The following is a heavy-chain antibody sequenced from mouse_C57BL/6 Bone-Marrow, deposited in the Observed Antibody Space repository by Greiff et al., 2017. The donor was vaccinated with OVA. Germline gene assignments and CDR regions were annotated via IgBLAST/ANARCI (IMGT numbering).Heavy chain of an antibody. J-gene: IGHJ3*01. V-gene: IGHV3-6*01. CDR2: ISYDGSN. Sequence: EVKLMESGPGLVKPSQSLSLTCSVPGYSITSGYSWNWIRQFPGNNLEWMGFISYDGSNNYNPSLKNRISITRDTSKNQFFLKLNSVTTEDTATYYCASGSGSWFAYWGQGTLVTVSA. CDR3: ASGSGSWFAY. CDR1: GYSITSGYS. D-gene: IGHD2-2*01.